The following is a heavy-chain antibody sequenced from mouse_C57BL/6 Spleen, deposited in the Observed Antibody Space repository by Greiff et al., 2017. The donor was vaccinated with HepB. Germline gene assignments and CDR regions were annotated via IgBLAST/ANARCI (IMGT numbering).Heavy chain of an antibody. Sequence: QVQLKESGAELVRPGTSVKVSCKASGYAFTNYLIEWVKQRPGQGLEWIGVINPGSGGTNYNEKFKGKATLTADKSSSTAYMQLSSLTSEDSAVYFCAREGGKIYDGYYETRGFAYWGQGTLVTVSA. J-gene: IGHJ3*01. D-gene: IGHD2-3*01. CDR3: AREGGKIYDGYYETRGFAY. V-gene: IGHV1-54*01. CDR1: GYAFTNYL. CDR2: INPGSGGT.